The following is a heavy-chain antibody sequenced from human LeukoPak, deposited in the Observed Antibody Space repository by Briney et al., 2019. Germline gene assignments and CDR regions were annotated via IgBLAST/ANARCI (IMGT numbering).Heavy chain of an antibody. V-gene: IGHV1-2*02. D-gene: IGHD2/OR15-2a*01. J-gene: IGHJ3*02. CDR1: RYTFTAYY. Sequence: ASVKVSCKASRYTFTAYYMHWVGQAPGQGREGMGWMNPNSGGTNYAQKLQGRVTMTRETSIPTAYMSLSRLRSDATAVDYCAGVLSNDAFDIWGQGTLVTVSS. CDR2: MNPNSGGT. CDR3: AGVLSNDAFDI.